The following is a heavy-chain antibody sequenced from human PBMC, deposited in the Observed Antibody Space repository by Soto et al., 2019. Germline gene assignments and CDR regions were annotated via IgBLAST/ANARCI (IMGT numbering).Heavy chain of an antibody. J-gene: IGHJ4*02. CDR1: GFTFSSYA. Sequence: GGSLRLSCAASGFTFSSYAMSWVRQAPGKGLEWVSAISGSGGSTYYADSVKGRFTISRDNSKNTLYLQMNSLRAEDTAVYYCARDYGDLIFAYWGQGTLVTVSS. D-gene: IGHD4-17*01. CDR3: ARDYGDLIFAY. CDR2: ISGSGGST. V-gene: IGHV3-23*01.